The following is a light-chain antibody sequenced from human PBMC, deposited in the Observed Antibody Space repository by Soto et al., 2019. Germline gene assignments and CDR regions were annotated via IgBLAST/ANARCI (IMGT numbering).Light chain of an antibody. CDR3: QQYNDWLT. V-gene: IGKV3-15*01. J-gene: IGKJ4*01. Sequence: EIVMTQSPDTLSVSPGERATLFCRASQSVSSTVAWYQQRPGQAPRLLIYGASTRAIGIPARFSGSGSGTEFTLTISRLQSEDFAVYYWQQYNDWLTFGGGTKVEIK. CDR2: GAS. CDR1: QSVSST.